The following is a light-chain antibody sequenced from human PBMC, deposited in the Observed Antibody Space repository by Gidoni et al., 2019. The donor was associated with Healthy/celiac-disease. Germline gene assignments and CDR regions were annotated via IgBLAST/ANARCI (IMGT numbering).Light chain of an antibody. CDR3: QQYNSYPE. CDR1: QSISSW. Sequence: DIKITQSPSTLSASVGDRVTITCRASQSISSWLAWYQQKPGKAPKLLIYKASSLESGVPSRFSGSGSGTEFTLTISSLQPDDFATYYCQQYNSYPEFGQGTKVEIK. CDR2: KAS. V-gene: IGKV1-5*03. J-gene: IGKJ1*01.